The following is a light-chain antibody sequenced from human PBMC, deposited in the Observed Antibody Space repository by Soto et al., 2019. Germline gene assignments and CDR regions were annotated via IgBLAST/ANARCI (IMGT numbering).Light chain of an antibody. V-gene: IGLV3-21*04. Sequence: SYELTQPPSVSVAPGKTARITCGGNNIGSKSVHWYQQKPGQAPVVVIYYDSDRPSGIPERFSGSNSGNTATLTISRVEAGDEADYYCQVWDSSSDHVVFGGGTNLTVL. CDR1: NIGSKS. CDR2: YDS. CDR3: QVWDSSSDHVV. J-gene: IGLJ2*01.